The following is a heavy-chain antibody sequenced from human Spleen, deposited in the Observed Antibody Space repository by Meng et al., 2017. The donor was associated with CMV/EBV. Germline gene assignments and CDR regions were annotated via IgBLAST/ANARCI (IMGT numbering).Heavy chain of an antibody. Sequence: GGSLRLSCAASGFTFSSYWMHWVRQAPGKGLVWVSRINSDGSSTSYADSVKGRFTISRDNAKNTLYLQMNSLRAEDTAVYYCARDGVVRSYGTPGYGMDVWGQGTTVTVSS. J-gene: IGHJ6*02. D-gene: IGHD3-16*01. CDR3: ARDGVVRSYGTPGYGMDV. CDR1: GFTFSSYW. CDR2: INSDGSST. V-gene: IGHV3-74*01.